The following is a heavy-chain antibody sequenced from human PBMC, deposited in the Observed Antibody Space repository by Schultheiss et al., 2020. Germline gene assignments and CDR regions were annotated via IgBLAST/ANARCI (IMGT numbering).Heavy chain of an antibody. J-gene: IGHJ6*03. CDR1: GFTFSSYS. CDR2: ISSSSSYI. Sequence: GGSLRLSCAASGFTFSSYSMNWVRQAPGKGLEWVSSISSSSSYIYYADSVKGRFTISRDNAKNSLYLQMNSLRAEDTAVYYCARLPYEQWLVPQEDSYYYYYMDVWGKGTTVTVSS. V-gene: IGHV3-21*01. D-gene: IGHD6-19*01. CDR3: ARLPYEQWLVPQEDSYYYYYMDV.